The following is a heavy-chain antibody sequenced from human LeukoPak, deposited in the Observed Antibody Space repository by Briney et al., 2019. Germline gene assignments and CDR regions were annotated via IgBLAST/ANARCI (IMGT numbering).Heavy chain of an antibody. CDR3: ATMYDQNYYDSSGYFFSLDAFDI. CDR1: GYSISSGYY. Sequence: PSETLSLTCAVSGYSISSGYYWGWIRQPPGKGLEWIGSIYHSGSTYYNPSLKSRVTISVDTSKNQFSLKLSSVTAADTAVYYCATMYDQNYYDSSGYFFSLDAFDIWGQGTMVTVSS. D-gene: IGHD3-22*01. J-gene: IGHJ3*02. V-gene: IGHV4-38-2*01. CDR2: IYHSGST.